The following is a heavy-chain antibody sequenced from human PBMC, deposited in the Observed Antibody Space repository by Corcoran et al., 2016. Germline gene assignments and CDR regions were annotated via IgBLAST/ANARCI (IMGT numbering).Heavy chain of an antibody. CDR3: ERARDYYDSSGYNSLDY. J-gene: IGHJ4*02. CDR2: IIPIFGTA. D-gene: IGHD3-22*01. Sequence: QVQRVQSGDEVKKPGSSVKVSCKASGSTLSSYAISWVRQAPGQGLEWMGGIIPIFGTANYTQKFQGRVTITAVKSTSTSYMELSSLRSEDTAWYYCERARDYYDSSGYNSLDYWGQGTLVTVSS. V-gene: IGHV1-69*06. CDR1: GSTLSSYA.